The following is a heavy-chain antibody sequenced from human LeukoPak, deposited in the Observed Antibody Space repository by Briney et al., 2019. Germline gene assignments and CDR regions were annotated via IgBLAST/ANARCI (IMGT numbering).Heavy chain of an antibody. CDR1: GFTFSSYW. CDR2: IRYDETVT. V-gene: IGHV3-74*01. J-gene: IGHJ4*02. CDR3: ARDRVGSGWYFTGGFDL. Sequence: GGSLRLSCAASGFTFSSYWMHWVRHAPGKGLVWVSRIRYDETVTNYADSVKGRFTISRDNSKNTLYLQMNSLRADDTAVYYCARDRVGSGWYFTGGFDLWGQGTLVTVSS. D-gene: IGHD6-19*01.